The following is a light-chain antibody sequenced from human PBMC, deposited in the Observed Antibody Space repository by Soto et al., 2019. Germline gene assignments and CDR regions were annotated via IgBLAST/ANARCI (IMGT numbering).Light chain of an antibody. V-gene: IGLV1-44*01. CDR3: AAWDDSLNVWV. CDR2: SNS. Sequence: QSVLTQPPSASGTPGQRVTISCSGRSSNIGSNTVNWYQQLPGTAPKLLIYSNSQRPSGVPDRFSGSKSGTSASLAISGLQAEDEADYYCAAWDDSLNVWVFGVGTKLTVL. J-gene: IGLJ3*02. CDR1: SSNIGSNT.